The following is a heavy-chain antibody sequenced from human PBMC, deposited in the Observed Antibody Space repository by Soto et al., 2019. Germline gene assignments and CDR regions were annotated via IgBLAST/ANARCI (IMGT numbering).Heavy chain of an antibody. CDR1: GFTFSTDV. D-gene: IGHD6-6*01. CDR3: ARGPARSLSLGS. J-gene: IGHJ5*02. Sequence: QVQLVESGGGVVQPGKSLRLSCAASGFTFSTDVMHWVRQAPGKGLEWVTLIAYDGGKTDYADSVRGRFTVSRDNSKNTLFLQMNSLRHEDTAVYYCARGPARSLSLGSWGQGTLVTVSS. V-gene: IGHV3-30-3*01. CDR2: IAYDGGKT.